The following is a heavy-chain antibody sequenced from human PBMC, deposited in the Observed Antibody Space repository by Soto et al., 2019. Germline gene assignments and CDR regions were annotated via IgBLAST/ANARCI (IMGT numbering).Heavy chain of an antibody. CDR3: AHMVPITMVRGVIMGYFDY. D-gene: IGHD3-10*01. CDR2: IYWDDDK. CDR1: GFSLSTSGVG. J-gene: IGHJ4*02. V-gene: IGHV2-5*02. Sequence: QITLKESGPPLVKPTQTLTLTCTFSGFSLSTSGVGVGWIRQPPGKALEWLALIYWDDDKRYSPSLKSRLTITNDTSKNQVVLTMTNMDPVDTATYYCAHMVPITMVRGVIMGYFDYWGQGTLVTVSS.